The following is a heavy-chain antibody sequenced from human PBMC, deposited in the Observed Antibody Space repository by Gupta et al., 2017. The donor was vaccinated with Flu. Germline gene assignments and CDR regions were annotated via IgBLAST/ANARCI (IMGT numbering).Heavy chain of an antibody. CDR3: ARPRSRGYSSSWEVYYYYYGMDV. Sequence: EVQLVESGGGLVKPGGSLRLSCAASGFTFSSYSMNWVRQAPGKGLEWVSSISSSSSYIYYADSVKGRFTISRDNAKNSLYLQMNSLRAEDTAVYYCARPRSRGYSSSWEVYYYYYGMDVWGQGTTVTVSS. D-gene: IGHD6-13*01. J-gene: IGHJ6*02. V-gene: IGHV3-21*01. CDR1: GFTFSSYS. CDR2: ISSSSSYI.